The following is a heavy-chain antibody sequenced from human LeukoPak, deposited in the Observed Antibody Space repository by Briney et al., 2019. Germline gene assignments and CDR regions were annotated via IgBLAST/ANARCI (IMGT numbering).Heavy chain of an antibody. CDR3: ARDSVLLGYCSSTSCFIDY. CDR1: GFTFSSYW. V-gene: IGHV3-74*01. Sequence: GGCLRLSCAASGFTFSSYWMHWVRHAPGKGLVWVSRMNTDRSSTSYADSVKGRFTISRDNAKNTLYLQMNSLRAEDTAVYYCARDSVLLGYCSSTSCFIDYWGQGTLVTVSS. D-gene: IGHD2-2*01. J-gene: IGHJ4*02. CDR2: MNTDRSST.